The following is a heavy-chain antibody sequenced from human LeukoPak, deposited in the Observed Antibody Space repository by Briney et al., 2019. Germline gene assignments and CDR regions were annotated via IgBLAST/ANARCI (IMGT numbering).Heavy chain of an antibody. CDR2: ISAYNGNT. J-gene: IGHJ6*02. D-gene: IGHD6-13*01. Sequence: ASVTVSCKASGYTFTSYGISWVRQAPGQGLEWMGGISAYNGNTNYAQKLQGRVTMTTDTSTSTAYMELRSLRSDDTAVYYCARDHYSSSWYFYYYYGMDVWGQGTTVTVSS. CDR1: GYTFTSYG. CDR3: ARDHYSSSWYFYYYYGMDV. V-gene: IGHV1-18*01.